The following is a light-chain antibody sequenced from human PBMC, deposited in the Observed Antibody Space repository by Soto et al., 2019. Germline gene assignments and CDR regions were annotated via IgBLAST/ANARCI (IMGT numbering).Light chain of an antibody. CDR3: SSYTSSSTWV. Sequence: QSALTQPASVSGSPGQSITISCTGTSSDVGGYKYVSWYQHHPGKAPKLMIYEVNNRPSGASNRFSGSKSGNTASLTISGLQAEDEADYYCSSYTSSSTWVFGGGTKLTVL. V-gene: IGLV2-14*01. CDR1: SSDVGGYKY. CDR2: EVN. J-gene: IGLJ3*02.